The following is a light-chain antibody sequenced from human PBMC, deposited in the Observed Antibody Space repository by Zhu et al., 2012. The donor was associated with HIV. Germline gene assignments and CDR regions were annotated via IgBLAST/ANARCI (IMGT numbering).Light chain of an antibody. CDR2: GAS. CDR3: QQYGSSPT. CDR1: QSVSSNY. V-gene: IGKV3-20*01. J-gene: IGKJ4*01. Sequence: EIVLTQSPGTLSLSPGERATLSCRASQSVSSNYLAWYQQKPGQAPRLLIYGASSRATGIPDRFSGSGFGTDFTLTISRLEPEDFAVYYCQQYGSSPTFGRRDQGGDQT.